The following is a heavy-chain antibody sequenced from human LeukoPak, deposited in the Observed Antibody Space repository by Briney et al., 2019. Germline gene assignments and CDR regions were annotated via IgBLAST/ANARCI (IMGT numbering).Heavy chain of an antibody. CDR3: ARLYCSSTSCYQLGAFDI. CDR1: GYTFTSYD. V-gene: IGHV1-8*03. Sequence: ASVKVSCKASGYTFTSYDINWVRQATGQGLEWMGWMNPNSGNTGYAQKFQGRVTITRNTSISTAYMELSSLRSEDTAVYYCARLYCSSTSCYQLGAFDIWGQGTMVTVSS. D-gene: IGHD2-2*01. CDR2: MNPNSGNT. J-gene: IGHJ3*02.